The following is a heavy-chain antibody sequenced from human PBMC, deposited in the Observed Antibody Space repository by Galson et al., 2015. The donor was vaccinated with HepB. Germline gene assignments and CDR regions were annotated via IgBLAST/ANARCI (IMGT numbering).Heavy chain of an antibody. Sequence: SLRLSCAASGFTFSNAWMNWVRQAPGKGLEWVGRIKSKTDGGTTDYAAPVKGRFTISRDDSKNTLYLQMNSLKTEDTAVYYCTTVIVVVPAATTYNYYGMDVWGQGTTVTVSS. CDR2: IKSKTDGGTT. CDR3: TTVIVVVPAATTYNYYGMDV. J-gene: IGHJ6*02. D-gene: IGHD2-2*01. CDR1: GFTFSNAW. V-gene: IGHV3-15*01.